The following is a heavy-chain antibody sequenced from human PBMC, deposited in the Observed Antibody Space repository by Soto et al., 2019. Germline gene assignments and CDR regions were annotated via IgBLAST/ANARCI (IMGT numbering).Heavy chain of an antibody. J-gene: IGHJ5*01. Sequence: PGGSLRLSCAASGFTFSSYGMHWVRQAPGKGLEWVAVISYDGSNKYYADSVKGRFTISRDNSKNTLYLQMNSLRAEDTAIYYCAKGWQGFDTWGHGTLVTVSS. CDR3: AKGWQGFDT. D-gene: IGHD6-13*01. V-gene: IGHV3-30*18. CDR2: ISYDGSNK. CDR1: GFTFSSYG.